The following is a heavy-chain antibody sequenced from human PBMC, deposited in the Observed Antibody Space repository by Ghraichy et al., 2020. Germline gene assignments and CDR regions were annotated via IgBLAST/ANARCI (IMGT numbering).Heavy chain of an antibody. Sequence: GGSLRLSCAASGFTFSSYDMHWVRQATGKGLEWVSAIGTAGDTYYPGSVKGRFTISRENAKNSLYLQMNSLRAEDTVVYYCARGGTMVRGVIMYYYYYGMDVWGQGTTVTVSS. D-gene: IGHD3-10*01. CDR3: ARGGTMVRGVIMYYYYYGMDV. J-gene: IGHJ6*02. CDR1: GFTFSSYD. V-gene: IGHV3-13*01. CDR2: IGTAGDT.